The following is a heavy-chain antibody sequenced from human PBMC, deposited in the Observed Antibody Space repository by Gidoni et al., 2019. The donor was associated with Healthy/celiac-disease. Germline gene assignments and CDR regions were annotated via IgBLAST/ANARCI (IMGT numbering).Heavy chain of an antibody. CDR2: INHSGRT. CDR3: ARSSIAALLSWFDP. V-gene: IGHV4-34*01. Sequence: QVQLQQWGAGLLKPSETLSLTCAVYGGSFSGYYWSWIRQPPGKGLEWIGEINHSGRTNYNPSLKSRVTISVDTSKNQFSLKLSSVTAADTAVYYCARSSIAALLSWFDPWGQGTLVTVSS. CDR1: GGSFSGYY. D-gene: IGHD6-6*01. J-gene: IGHJ5*02.